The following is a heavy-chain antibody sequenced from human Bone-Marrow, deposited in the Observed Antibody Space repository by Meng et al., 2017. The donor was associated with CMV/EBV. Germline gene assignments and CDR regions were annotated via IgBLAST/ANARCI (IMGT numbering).Heavy chain of an antibody. CDR3: ARERNYDFWSGLYYYYYGMDV. Sequence: GESLKISCEASGFTFSNYWIHWVRQAPGKGLVWVSRINSDGSTTSYADSVKGRFTISRDNSKNTLYLQMNSLRAEDTAVYYCARERNYDFWSGLYYYYYGMDVWGQGTTVTVSS. CDR1: GFTFSNYW. J-gene: IGHJ6*02. D-gene: IGHD3-3*01. V-gene: IGHV3-74*01. CDR2: INSDGSTT.